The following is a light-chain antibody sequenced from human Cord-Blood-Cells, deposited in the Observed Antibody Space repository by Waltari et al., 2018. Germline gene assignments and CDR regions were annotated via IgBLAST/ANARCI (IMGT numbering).Light chain of an antibody. Sequence: QSALTQPASVSGSPGQSITISCTGTSSDVGGYNYVSWYQQHPGKAPKLMIYYVSNLPSGVSNRFSGSKSGNTASLIISGLQAEDEADYYCSSYTSSSTPVFGGGTKLTVL. CDR3: SSYTSSSTPV. J-gene: IGLJ3*02. CDR1: SSDVGGYNY. V-gene: IGLV2-14*01. CDR2: YVS.